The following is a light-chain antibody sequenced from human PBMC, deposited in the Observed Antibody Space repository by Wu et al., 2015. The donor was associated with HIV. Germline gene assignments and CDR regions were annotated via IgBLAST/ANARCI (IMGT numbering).Light chain of an antibody. CDR3: QQSDTTPWT. V-gene: IGKV1-39*01. Sequence: DIQMTQSPSSLSASVGDRVTITCRASQNITNFLTWYQQKPGKAPYLLVYAASSLQSGVPSRFSGSGSGTVFTLSIKSLQPEDFATYYCQQSDTTPWTFGQGTKVEIK. CDR2: AAS. CDR1: QNITNF. J-gene: IGKJ1*01.